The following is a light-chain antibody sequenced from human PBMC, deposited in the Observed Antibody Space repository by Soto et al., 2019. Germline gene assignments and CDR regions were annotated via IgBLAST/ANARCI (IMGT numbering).Light chain of an antibody. CDR3: AAWDDSLNGLV. CDR1: SSNIGSNT. J-gene: IGLJ1*01. CDR2: NNN. V-gene: IGLV1-44*01. Sequence: QSVLTQPPSASGTPGQRVTISCSGSSSNIGSNTVNWYQQLPGTAPKLLIYNNNQRPSGVPDRFSGSKSGTSASLAISGLQSEDEADYYCAAWDDSLNGLVFGTGTKVTAL.